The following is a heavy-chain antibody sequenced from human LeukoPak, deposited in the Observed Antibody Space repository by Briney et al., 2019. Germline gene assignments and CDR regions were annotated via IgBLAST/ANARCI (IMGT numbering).Heavy chain of an antibody. Sequence: PGRSLRLACAACGFTFSSYAMHWVRQAPGKGLEWVAVTSYDGSNKYYADSVKGRFTISRDNSKNTLYLQMNSLRAEDTAVYYCARLTMVRGVLFDYWGQGTLVTVSS. V-gene: IGHV3-30*04. CDR1: GFTFSSYA. CDR3: ARLTMVRGVLFDY. CDR2: TSYDGSNK. J-gene: IGHJ4*02. D-gene: IGHD3-10*01.